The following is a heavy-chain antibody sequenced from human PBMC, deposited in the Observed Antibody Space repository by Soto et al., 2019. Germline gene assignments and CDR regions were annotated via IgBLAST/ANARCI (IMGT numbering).Heavy chain of an antibody. CDR1: GGSISSGGYY. CDR3: ARVGLGYCTNGVCYDYYYYMDV. D-gene: IGHD2-8*01. CDR2: IYYSGST. V-gene: IGHV4-31*03. J-gene: IGHJ6*03. Sequence: SETLSLTCTVSGGSISSGGYYWSWIRQHPGKGLEWIGYIYYSGSTYYNPSLKSRVTISVDTSKNQFSLKLSSVTAADTAVYYCARVGLGYCTNGVCYDYYYYMDVWGKGTTVTVSS.